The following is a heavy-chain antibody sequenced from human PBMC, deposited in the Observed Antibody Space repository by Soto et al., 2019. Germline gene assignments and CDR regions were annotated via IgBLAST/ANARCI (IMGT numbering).Heavy chain of an antibody. CDR1: GFTFSSYA. CDR2: ISGNGADT. CDR3: GNEMRGSSWFVCSD. J-gene: IGHJ1*01. Sequence: EVQMLESGGGLVQPGGSVRRSCAASGFTFSSYAMSWVRQAPRKGLEWVSAISGNGADTSYAESVRGRFTISRDNAKVTLYLQMNSLRADDTAVYYCGNEMRGSSWFVCSDWRQGILVTVSS. D-gene: IGHD6-13*01. V-gene: IGHV3-23*01.